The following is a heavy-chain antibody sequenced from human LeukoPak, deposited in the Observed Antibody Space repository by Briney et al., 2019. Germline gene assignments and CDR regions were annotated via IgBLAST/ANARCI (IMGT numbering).Heavy chain of an antibody. Sequence: SETLSLTCTVSGGSISSYYWSWIRQPAGKGLEWIGRIYTSGSTSHNPSLKSRVTMSVDTSKNQFSLKLSSVTAADTAVYYCAREIGSFWSVYMDVWGKGTTVTVSS. CDR3: AREIGSFWSVYMDV. J-gene: IGHJ6*03. V-gene: IGHV4-4*07. D-gene: IGHD3-3*01. CDR2: IYTSGST. CDR1: GGSISSYY.